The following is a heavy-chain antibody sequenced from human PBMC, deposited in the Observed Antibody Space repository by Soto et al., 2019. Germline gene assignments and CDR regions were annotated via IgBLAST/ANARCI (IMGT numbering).Heavy chain of an antibody. CDR3: QKDAPYYYDSSGYYGPFDY. J-gene: IGHJ4*02. CDR1: GFTFSSYG. D-gene: IGHD3-22*01. CDR2: ISYDGSNK. Sequence: GGSLRLSCAASGFTFSSYGIHWVRQAPGKGLEWVALISYDGSNKYYADSVKGRFTISRDNSKNTLYLQMNSLRAEDTAMYYCQKDAPYYYDSSGYYGPFDYWGQGTLVTVSA. V-gene: IGHV3-30*18.